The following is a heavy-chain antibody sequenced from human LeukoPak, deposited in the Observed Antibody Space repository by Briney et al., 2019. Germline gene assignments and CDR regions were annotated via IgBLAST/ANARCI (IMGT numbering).Heavy chain of an antibody. CDR1: GGSFSGYY. CDR2: INHSGST. D-gene: IGHD3-16*02. Sequence: SETLSLTCAVYGGSFSGYYWSWIRQPPGKGLEWIGEINHSGSTNYNPSLKSRVTISVDTSKNQFSLKLSSVTAADTAVYYCARGGTYYDYVWGSYRQNWFDPWGQGTLVTVSS. CDR3: ARGGTYYDYVWGSYRQNWFDP. V-gene: IGHV4-34*01. J-gene: IGHJ5*02.